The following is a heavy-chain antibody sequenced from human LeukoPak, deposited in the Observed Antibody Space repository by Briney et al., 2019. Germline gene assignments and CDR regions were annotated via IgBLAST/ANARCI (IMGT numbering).Heavy chain of an antibody. CDR3: AELGITMIGGV. Sequence: GGSLRLSCAGSGFTFSSYEMNWVRQAPGKGLEWVPYISSSGSTRYYADSVKGRFTVSRDNAKNSLYLQMNSLRAEDTAVYYCAELGITMIGGVWGKGTTVTISS. D-gene: IGHD3-10*02. CDR1: GFTFSSYE. J-gene: IGHJ6*04. V-gene: IGHV3-48*03. CDR2: ISSSGSTR.